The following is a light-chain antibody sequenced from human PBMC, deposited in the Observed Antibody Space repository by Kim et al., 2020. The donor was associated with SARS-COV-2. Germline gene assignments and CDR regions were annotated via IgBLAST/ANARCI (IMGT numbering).Light chain of an antibody. CDR1: SSNIGANYE. CDR2: GNS. Sequence: QPVLTQPPSVSGAPGQRVTISCTGSSSNIGANYEVHWYQQLPGTAPKLLIFGNSNRPSGVPDRFSGSKSGTSASLAITGLQAEDEADYYCQSYDSSLSWVFGGGTQLTVL. CDR3: QSYDSSLSWV. J-gene: IGLJ3*02. V-gene: IGLV1-40*01.